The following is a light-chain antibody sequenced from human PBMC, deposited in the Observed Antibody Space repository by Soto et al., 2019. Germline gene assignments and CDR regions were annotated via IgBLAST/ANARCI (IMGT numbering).Light chain of an antibody. Sequence: QSALTQPRPVSGSPGQSVTISCTGTSSDVGGYNYVSWYQQHPGKAPKLMIYDVSKRPSGVPDRFSGSKSGNTASLTISGLQAEDEADYYCCSYAGSDTLVFGGGTKGTVL. CDR3: CSYAGSDTLV. CDR2: DVS. CDR1: SSDVGGYNY. V-gene: IGLV2-11*01. J-gene: IGLJ2*01.